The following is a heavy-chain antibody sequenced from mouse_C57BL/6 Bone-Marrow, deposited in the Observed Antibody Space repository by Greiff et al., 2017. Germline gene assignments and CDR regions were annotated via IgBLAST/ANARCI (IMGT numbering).Heavy chain of an antibody. CDR1: GYTFTDYE. CDR2: IDPETGGT. V-gene: IGHV1-15*01. J-gene: IGHJ4*01. Sequence: VKVVESGAELVRPGASVTLSCKASGYTFTDYEMHWVKQTPVHGLEWIGAIDPETGGTAYNQKFKGKAILTADKSSSTAYMELRSLTSEDSAIYYCARGVPYYAMDYWGQGTSVTVSS. CDR3: ARGVPYYAMDY.